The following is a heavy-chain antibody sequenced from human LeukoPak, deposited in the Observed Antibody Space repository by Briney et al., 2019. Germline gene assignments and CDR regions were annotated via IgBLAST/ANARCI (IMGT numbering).Heavy chain of an antibody. CDR1: GFTVSNKY. CDR2: INSDGSST. V-gene: IGHV3-74*01. CDR3: ARDRDYMDV. Sequence: PGGSLRLSCAASGFTVSNKYMTWVRQAPGKGLVWVSRINSDGSSTSYADSVKGRFTISRDNAKNTLYLQMNSLRAEDTAVYYCARDRDYMDVWGKGTTVTISS. J-gene: IGHJ6*03. D-gene: IGHD3-10*01.